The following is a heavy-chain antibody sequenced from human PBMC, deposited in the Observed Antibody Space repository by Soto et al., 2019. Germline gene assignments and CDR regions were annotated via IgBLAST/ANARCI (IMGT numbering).Heavy chain of an antibody. V-gene: IGHV3-11*01. CDR3: ARVKECSSSSCYARDAFDI. Sequence: GGALRLSCAASGFTFSDHYISWIPQAPRKGLEWVSYISSGASAIYYADSVKGRFTISRDNAKNSLYLQMNSLRAEDTAVYYCARVKECSSSSCYARDAFDIWGQGTMVTVSS. CDR1: GFTFSDHY. CDR2: ISSGASAI. D-gene: IGHD2-2*01. J-gene: IGHJ3*02.